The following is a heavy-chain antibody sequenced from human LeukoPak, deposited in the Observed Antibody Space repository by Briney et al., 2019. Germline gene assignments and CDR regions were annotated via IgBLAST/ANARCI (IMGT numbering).Heavy chain of an antibody. J-gene: IGHJ4*02. Sequence: ASVKVSCKASGYTFTSYGISWVRQAPGQGLEWMGWISAYNGNTNYAQKFQGRVTMTRDTSTSTVYMELSSLRSEDTAVYYCARDIRDVDTAMVSPASFDYWGQGTLVTVSS. CDR3: ARDIRDVDTAMVSPASFDY. D-gene: IGHD5-18*01. V-gene: IGHV1-18*01. CDR1: GYTFTSYG. CDR2: ISAYNGNT.